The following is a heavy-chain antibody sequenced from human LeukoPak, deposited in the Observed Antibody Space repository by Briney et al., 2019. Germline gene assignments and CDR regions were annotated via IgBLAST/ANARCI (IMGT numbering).Heavy chain of an antibody. CDR2: INPNSGGT. V-gene: IGHV1-2*02. J-gene: IGHJ6*03. CDR1: GYTFTGYY. D-gene: IGHD2-15*01. Sequence: ASVEVSCKASGYTFTGYYMHWVRQAPGQGLEWMGWINPNSGGTNYAQKFQGRVTMTRDTSISTAYMELSRLKSDDTAVYYCARALGYCSGGSCPGGSYYYYMDVWGKGTTVTISS. CDR3: ARALGYCSGGSCPGGSYYYYMDV.